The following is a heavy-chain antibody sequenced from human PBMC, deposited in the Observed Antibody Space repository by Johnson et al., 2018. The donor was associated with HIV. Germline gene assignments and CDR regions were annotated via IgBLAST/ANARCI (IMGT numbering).Heavy chain of an antibody. V-gene: IGHV3-33*08. J-gene: IGHJ3*02. CDR1: GFTFSSHA. Sequence: QVQLVESGGGVVQPGRSLRLSCAASGFTFSSHAMHWVRQAPGKGLEWVAVVWSDGNNRYYADSVKGRFTISRDNSKNTLNLQMNSLRAEDTAVYYCARGIAAAAMTLHAFDIWGQGAVVTVPS. CDR2: VWSDGNNR. CDR3: ARGIAAAAMTLHAFDI. D-gene: IGHD6-13*01.